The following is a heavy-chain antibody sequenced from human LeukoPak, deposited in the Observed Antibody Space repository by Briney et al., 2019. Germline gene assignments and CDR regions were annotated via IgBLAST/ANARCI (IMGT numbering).Heavy chain of an antibody. CDR2: IYYSGST. CDR3: ARVAGQQLVRWFDP. V-gene: IGHV4-39*07. J-gene: IGHJ5*02. CDR1: GGSISSSSYY. Sequence: SETLSLTCTVSGGSISSSSYYWGWIRQPPGKGLEWIGSIYYSGSTDYNPSLKSRVTISVDTSKNQFSLKLSSVTAADTAVYYCARVAGQQLVRWFDPWGQGTLVTVSS. D-gene: IGHD6-13*01.